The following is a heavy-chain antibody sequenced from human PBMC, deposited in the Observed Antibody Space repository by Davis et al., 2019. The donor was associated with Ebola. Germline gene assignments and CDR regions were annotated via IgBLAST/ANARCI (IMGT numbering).Heavy chain of an antibody. J-gene: IGHJ4*02. V-gene: IGHV3-21*01. CDR3: ARSIGDTAMLEYPGNDY. Sequence: PGGSLRLSCAASGFSVSSNYMNWVRQAPGKGLEWVSSISSSSSYIYYADSVKGRFTISRDNAKNSLYLQMNSLRAEDTAVYYCARSIGDTAMLEYPGNDYWGQGTLVTVSS. D-gene: IGHD5-18*01. CDR2: ISSSSSYI. CDR1: GFSVSSNY.